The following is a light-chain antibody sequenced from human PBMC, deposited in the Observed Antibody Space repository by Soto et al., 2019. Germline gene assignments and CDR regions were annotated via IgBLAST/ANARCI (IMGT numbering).Light chain of an antibody. CDR3: HSYDVSLSGPV. CDR1: GSNIGAGYD. CDR2: DNN. V-gene: IGLV1-40*01. Sequence: QSVLTQPPSVAGAPGQRVTISCTGSGSNIGAGYDVHWYQQLPGTAPKVLIYDNNNRPSGVPDRFSGSKSGTSASLAITELQAEDDADYYCHSYDVSLSGPVVGGGTQLTV. J-gene: IGLJ2*01.